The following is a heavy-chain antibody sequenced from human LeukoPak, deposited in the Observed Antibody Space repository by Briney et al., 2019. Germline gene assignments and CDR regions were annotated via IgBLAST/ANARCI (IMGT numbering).Heavy chain of an antibody. CDR1: GFTLSIYW. V-gene: IGHV3-74*01. CDR3: ARPGSALYFF. Sequence: GVSLRLSCAASGFTLSIYWMHWVRQSPGKGLVWVSHINSDRSSKNYADSVKGRFTISRDNAKQTLYLQMNSLRAEDTAVYYCARPGSALYFFWGQGTLVTVSS. J-gene: IGHJ4*02. D-gene: IGHD1-14*01. CDR2: INSDRSSK.